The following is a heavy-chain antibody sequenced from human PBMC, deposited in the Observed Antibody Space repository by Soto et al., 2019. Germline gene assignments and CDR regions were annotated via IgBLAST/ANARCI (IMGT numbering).Heavy chain of an antibody. V-gene: IGHV3-11*06. Sequence: QVQMVESGGGLVKPGGPLRLSCAASGFIFSHYYMGWIRQAPGKGLEWVSYINPTSGHINYADSVKGRFTISRDNARNSLYLQLNTLTADDPARYYCARLPYSAYNRHFDYLGQGTLVTVSS. CDR3: ARLPYSAYNRHFDY. CDR1: GFIFSHYY. D-gene: IGHD4-4*01. CDR2: INPTSGHI. J-gene: IGHJ4*02.